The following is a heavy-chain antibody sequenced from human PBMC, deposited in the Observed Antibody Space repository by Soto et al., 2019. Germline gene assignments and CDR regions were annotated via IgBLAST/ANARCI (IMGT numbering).Heavy chain of an antibody. D-gene: IGHD2-2*01. CDR3: ARPLIDFALVHTSRSGMDV. V-gene: IGHV3-30*03. CDR1: GFTFSSYG. CDR2: ISYDGSNE. Sequence: QVQLVESGGGVVQPGRSLRLSCAASGFTFSSYGMHWVRQAPGKGLESVAVISYDGSNEYYADSVRGRFTISRDNSKNTLYLQMNSLRADDTAVYYCARPLIDFALVHTSRSGMDVWGQGTTVIVSS. J-gene: IGHJ6*02.